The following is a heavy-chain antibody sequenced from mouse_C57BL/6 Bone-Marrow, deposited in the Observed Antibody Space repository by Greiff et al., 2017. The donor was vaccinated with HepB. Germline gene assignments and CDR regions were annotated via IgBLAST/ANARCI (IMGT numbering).Heavy chain of an antibody. J-gene: IGHJ4*01. D-gene: IGHD2-12*01. CDR1: GYTFTDYN. Sequence: EVQLVESGPELVKPGASVKMSCKASGYTFTDYNMHWVKQSHGKSLEWIGYINPNNGGTSYNQKFKGKATLTVNKSSSTAYMQLRSLTSEDSAVYYCYLRRGYAMDYWGQGTSVTVSS. CDR2: INPNNGGT. CDR3: YLRRGYAMDY. V-gene: IGHV1-22*01.